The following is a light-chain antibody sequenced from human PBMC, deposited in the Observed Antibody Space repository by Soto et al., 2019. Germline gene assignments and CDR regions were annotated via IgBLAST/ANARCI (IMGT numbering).Light chain of an antibody. CDR3: QQRSNWPWGT. Sequence: EIVLTQSPATLSLSPGERATLSCRASQSVGSYLGWYQHKPGQAPRLLIYDASNRAPGIPARFSGSGSGTDFTLTISSLVPEDFAVYYCQQRSNWPWGTFGQGTKLEIK. CDR2: DAS. CDR1: QSVGSY. V-gene: IGKV3-11*01. J-gene: IGKJ2*01.